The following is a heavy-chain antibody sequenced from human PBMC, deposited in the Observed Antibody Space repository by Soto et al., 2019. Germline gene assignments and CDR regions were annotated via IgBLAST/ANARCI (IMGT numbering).Heavy chain of an antibody. Sequence: SVKVSCKASGGTFSSYAISWVRQAPGQGLEWMGGIITIFVTANYAQEFQGRVTITADESTSTAYMELSSLRSEDTAVYYCARKSWSGYYAFDIWGQGTMVTVSS. CDR3: ARKSWSGYYAFDI. D-gene: IGHD3-3*01. V-gene: IGHV1-69*13. CDR2: IITIFVTA. CDR1: GGTFSSYA. J-gene: IGHJ3*02.